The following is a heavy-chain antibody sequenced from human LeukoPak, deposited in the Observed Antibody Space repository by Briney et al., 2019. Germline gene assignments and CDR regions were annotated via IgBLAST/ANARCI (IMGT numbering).Heavy chain of an antibody. V-gene: IGHV3-30-3*02. CDR2: ISYDGSNK. Sequence: AGGSLRLSCAASGFTFSSYAMHWVRQAPGKGLEWVAVISYDGSNKYYADSVKGRFTISRDKSKNTLFLQMNSLRDEDTAVYYCAKNDGYNYWYFDYWGQGILVTVSS. CDR1: GFTFSSYA. CDR3: AKNDGYNYWYFDY. D-gene: IGHD5-24*01. J-gene: IGHJ4*02.